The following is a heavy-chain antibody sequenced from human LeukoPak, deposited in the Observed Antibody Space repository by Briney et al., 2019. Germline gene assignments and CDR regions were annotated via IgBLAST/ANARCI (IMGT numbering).Heavy chain of an antibody. Sequence: ASVKVSCKASGYTFTAYYMHWVRQAPGQGLEWMGRINPNSDDTNYAQKFQGRVTMTRDTSISTAYMELSGLTSDDTAIYYCASVDSRTYWGQGTLVTVSS. V-gene: IGHV1-2*06. D-gene: IGHD3-3*01. CDR3: ASVDSRTY. CDR1: GYTFTAYY. CDR2: INPNSDDT. J-gene: IGHJ4*02.